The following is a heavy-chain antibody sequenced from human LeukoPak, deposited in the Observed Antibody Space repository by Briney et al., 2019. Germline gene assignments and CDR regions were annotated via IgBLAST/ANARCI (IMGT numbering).Heavy chain of an antibody. J-gene: IGHJ4*02. Sequence: GGSLRLSCAASGFTFSSYAMHWVRQAPGKGLEWVAVISYDGSNKYYADSVKGRFTISRDNSKNTLYLQMNSLRAEDTAVYYCARDKLELLEFDYWGQGTLVTVSS. CDR1: GFTFSSYA. V-gene: IGHV3-30*04. CDR2: ISYDGSNK. D-gene: IGHD1-7*01. CDR3: ARDKLELLEFDY.